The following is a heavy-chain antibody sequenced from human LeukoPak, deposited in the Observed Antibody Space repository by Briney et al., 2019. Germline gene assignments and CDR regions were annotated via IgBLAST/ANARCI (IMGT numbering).Heavy chain of an antibody. CDR2: IYTSGST. V-gene: IGHV4-4*07. J-gene: IGHJ3*02. CDR1: GGSISSYY. CDR3: ARDTDAGYYDSSGYYYDAFDI. Sequence: PSETLSLTCTVSGGSISSYYWSWIRQPAGKGLGWIGRIYTSGSTNYNPSLKSRVTTSVDTSKNQFSLKLSSVTAADTAVYYCARDTDAGYYDSSGYYYDAFDIWGQGTMVTVSS. D-gene: IGHD3-22*01.